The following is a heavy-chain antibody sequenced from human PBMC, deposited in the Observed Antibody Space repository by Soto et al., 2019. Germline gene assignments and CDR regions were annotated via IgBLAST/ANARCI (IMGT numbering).Heavy chain of an antibody. J-gene: IGHJ6*02. D-gene: IGHD2-15*01. CDR1: GYSFTSYW. CDR3: ARRSGGSSGLWYYYYRMDV. Sequence: GESLKISCKGSGYSFTSYWISWVRQMPGKGLEWMGRIDPSDSYTNYSPSFQGHVTISADKSISTAYLQWSSLKASDTAMYYCARRSGGSSGLWYYYYRMDVWGQGTTVTVSS. CDR2: IDPSDSYT. V-gene: IGHV5-10-1*01.